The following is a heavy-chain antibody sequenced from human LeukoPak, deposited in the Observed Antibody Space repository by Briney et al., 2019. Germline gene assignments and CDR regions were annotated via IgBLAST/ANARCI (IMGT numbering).Heavy chain of an antibody. CDR3: ARSRDNYYAYFDY. Sequence: ASVKVSCKASGYTFTSYYMHWERQAPGQGLEWMGWINPNSGGANYAQKFQSRVTMTRDTSITTAYMELSRLRSDDTAVYYCARSRDNYYAYFDYWGQGTLVTVSS. D-gene: IGHD3-10*01. CDR1: GYTFTSYY. V-gene: IGHV1-2*02. CDR2: INPNSGGA. J-gene: IGHJ4*02.